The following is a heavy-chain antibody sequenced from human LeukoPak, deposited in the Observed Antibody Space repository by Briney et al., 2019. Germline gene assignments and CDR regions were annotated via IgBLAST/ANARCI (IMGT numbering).Heavy chain of an antibody. CDR2: IKQDGSEK. J-gene: IGHJ4*02. D-gene: IGHD1-26*01. Sequence: PGGSLRLSCAASGFSLSSYWMSWVRQAPGNGLEWVANIKQDGSEKYYGDSVKGRFTISRDNAKNSLYLQMNSLRAEDTAVYYCARWDSGNYYGIGDSGQGTLVTVSS. CDR1: GFSLSSYW. CDR3: ARWDSGNYYGIGD. V-gene: IGHV3-7*04.